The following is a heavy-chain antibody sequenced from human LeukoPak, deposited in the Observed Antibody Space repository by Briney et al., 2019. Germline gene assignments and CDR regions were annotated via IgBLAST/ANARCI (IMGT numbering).Heavy chain of an antibody. J-gene: IGHJ4*02. V-gene: IGHV4-34*01. CDR2: INHSGST. CDR1: GGSFSGYY. Sequence: PSETLSPTCAVYGGSFSGYYWSWIRQPPGKGLEWIGEINHSGSTNYNPSLKSRVTISVDTSKNQFSLKLSSVTAADTAVYYCATLRETYCTNGVCYYFDYWGQGTLVTVSS. D-gene: IGHD2-8*01. CDR3: ATLRETYCTNGVCYYFDY.